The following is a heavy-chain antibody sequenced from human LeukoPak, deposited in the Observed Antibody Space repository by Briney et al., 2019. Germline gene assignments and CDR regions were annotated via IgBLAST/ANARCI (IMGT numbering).Heavy chain of an antibody. D-gene: IGHD3-22*01. CDR1: GYSFTSYW. J-gene: IGHJ6*02. V-gene: IGHV5-51*01. Sequence: GESLKISCKGSGYSFTSYWIGWVRQMPGKGLEWMGIIYPGDSDTRYSPSFQGQVTISADKSISTAYLQWSSLKASDTAMYYCARRGGSDSSGKYYYYYYGMDVWGQGTTVTVSS. CDR2: IYPGDSDT. CDR3: ARRGGSDSSGKYYYYYYGMDV.